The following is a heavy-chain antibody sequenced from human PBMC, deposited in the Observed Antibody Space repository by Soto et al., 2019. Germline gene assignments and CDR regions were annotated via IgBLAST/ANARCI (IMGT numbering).Heavy chain of an antibody. CDR1: GFTFSNAW. D-gene: IGHD2-15*01. CDR2: IKSKTDGGTT. Sequence: GGSLRLSCAASGFTFSNAWMNWVRQAPGKGLEWVGRIKSKTDGGTTDYAAPVKGRFTISRDDSKNTLYLQMNSLKTEDTAVYYCMKGGVRILYYYYYGMDVWGQGTTVTVSS. J-gene: IGHJ6*02. V-gene: IGHV3-15*07. CDR3: MKGGVRILYYYYYGMDV.